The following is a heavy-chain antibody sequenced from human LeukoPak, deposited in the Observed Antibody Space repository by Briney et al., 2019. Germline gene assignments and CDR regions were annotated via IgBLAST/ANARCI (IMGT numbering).Heavy chain of an antibody. Sequence: KPSETLSLTCTVSGGSISSYYWSWIRQPPGKGLGWIGYIYYSGSTNYNPSLKSRVTISVDTSKNQFSLKLSSVTAADTAVYYCARDQEYYYDSSGYRKPHWYFDLWGRGTLVTVSS. D-gene: IGHD3-22*01. J-gene: IGHJ2*01. CDR3: ARDQEYYYDSSGYRKPHWYFDL. CDR1: GGSISSYY. CDR2: IYYSGST. V-gene: IGHV4-59*01.